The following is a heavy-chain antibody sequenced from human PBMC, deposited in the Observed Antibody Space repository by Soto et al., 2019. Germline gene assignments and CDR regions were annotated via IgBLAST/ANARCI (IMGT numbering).Heavy chain of an antibody. CDR2: ISSSSSYI. CDR3: ARGQQVLDAFDI. V-gene: IGHV3-21*01. Sequence: GGSLRLSCAASGFTFSIYSMNWVRQAPGKGLEWVSSISSSSSYIYYADSVKGRFTISRDNAKNSLYLQMNSLRAEDTAVYYCARGQQVLDAFDIWGQGTMVTVSS. CDR1: GFTFSIYS. J-gene: IGHJ3*02.